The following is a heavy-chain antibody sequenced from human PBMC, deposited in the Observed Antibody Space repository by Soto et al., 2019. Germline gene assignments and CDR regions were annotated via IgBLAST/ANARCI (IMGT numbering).Heavy chain of an antibody. CDR2: ISSNGGST. Sequence: PGGSLRLSCAASGFTFSSYAMHWVRQAPGKGLEYVSAISSNGGSTYYANSVKGRFTISRDNSKNTLYLQMGSLRAEDMAVYYCATGVQETRTPPFGYMDVWGKGTTVTVSS. D-gene: IGHD1-1*01. CDR3: ATGVQETRTPPFGYMDV. CDR1: GFTFSSYA. J-gene: IGHJ6*03. V-gene: IGHV3-64*01.